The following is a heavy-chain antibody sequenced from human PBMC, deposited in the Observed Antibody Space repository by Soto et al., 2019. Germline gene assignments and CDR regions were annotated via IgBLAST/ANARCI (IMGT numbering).Heavy chain of an antibody. CDR2: ISWNSGSI. D-gene: IGHD5-12*01. Sequence: EVQLVESGGGLVQPGRSLRLSCAASGFTFDDYAMHWVRQAPGKGLEWVSGISWNSGSIGYADSVKGRFTISRDNAKNSLYLQMNSLRAEDTGLYYCAKGTGRGYSGYDSTDYWGQGTLVTVSS. CDR3: AKGTGRGYSGYDSTDY. CDR1: GFTFDDYA. V-gene: IGHV3-9*01. J-gene: IGHJ4*02.